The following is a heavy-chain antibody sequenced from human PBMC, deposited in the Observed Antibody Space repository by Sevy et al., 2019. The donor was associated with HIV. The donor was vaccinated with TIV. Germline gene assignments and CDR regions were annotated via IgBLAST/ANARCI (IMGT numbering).Heavy chain of an antibody. CDR3: TTVRYSSSPDYYYYYYIDV. CDR1: GFTFSNAW. V-gene: IGHV3-15*01. D-gene: IGHD6-6*01. CDR2: IKSKKDGGKT. Sequence: GGSLRLSCAASGFTFSNAWMSWVRQAPGKGLEWVGRIKSKKDGGKTDYAATVKGRLTISRDESKNTLYLQMKSLKTEDTAVYYCTTVRYSSSPDYYYYYYIDVWGKGTTVTDSS. J-gene: IGHJ6*03.